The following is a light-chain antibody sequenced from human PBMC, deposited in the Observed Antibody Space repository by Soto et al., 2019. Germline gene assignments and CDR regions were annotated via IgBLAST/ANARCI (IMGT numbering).Light chain of an antibody. CDR3: QKYNRTPRT. V-gene: IGKV1-27*01. CDR2: EAS. Sequence: DFQMTQSPSSLSASVGDRVTITCRASQDISDHLAWYQHKPEKVPKLLIDEASTLLSGVPSRFSGGRSGTDVTLTISSLQPEDVATYYCQKYNRTPRTFGQGTKVELK. CDR1: QDISDH. J-gene: IGKJ1*01.